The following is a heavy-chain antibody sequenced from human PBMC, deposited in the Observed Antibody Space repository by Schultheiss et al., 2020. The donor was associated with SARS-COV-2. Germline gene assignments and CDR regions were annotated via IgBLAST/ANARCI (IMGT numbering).Heavy chain of an antibody. CDR2: ISGSGGST. Sequence: GGSLRLSCAASGFTFSSYAMSWVRQAPGKGLEWVSAISGSGGSTYYADSVKGRFTISRDNAKNSLYLQMNSLRAEDTAVYYCARAEGDHNYYYYGMDVWGQGTTVTVSS. J-gene: IGHJ6*02. CDR3: ARAEGDHNYYYYGMDV. D-gene: IGHD1-14*01. CDR1: GFTFSSYA. V-gene: IGHV3-23*01.